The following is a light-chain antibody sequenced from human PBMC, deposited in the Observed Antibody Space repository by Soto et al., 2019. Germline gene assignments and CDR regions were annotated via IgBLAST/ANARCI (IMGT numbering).Light chain of an antibody. Sequence: QSALTLPASVSGSPGQSITISCTAISSDITTYNYVSWYQHHPGKAPKLIIYEVINRPSGVSNRFSGSKSGNTASLTISGRQAEDEADYYCSSYPSTRWVFGGGTKLTVL. CDR3: SSYPSTRWV. CDR2: EVI. CDR1: SSDITTYNY. V-gene: IGLV2-14*01. J-gene: IGLJ3*02.